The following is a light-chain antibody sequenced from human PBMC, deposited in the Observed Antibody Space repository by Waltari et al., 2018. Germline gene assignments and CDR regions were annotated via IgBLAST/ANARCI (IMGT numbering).Light chain of an antibody. CDR1: TLGDKY. J-gene: IGLJ2*01. V-gene: IGLV3-1*01. Sequence: SYELTQPPSVSVSPGQPASITCSGDTLGDKYACWYQQKPGQSPILVIYQDTKRPSGIPERFSGSNSGNTATLTISGTQAMDEADYYCQAWDSSIVVFGGGTKLTVV. CDR3: QAWDSSIVV. CDR2: QDT.